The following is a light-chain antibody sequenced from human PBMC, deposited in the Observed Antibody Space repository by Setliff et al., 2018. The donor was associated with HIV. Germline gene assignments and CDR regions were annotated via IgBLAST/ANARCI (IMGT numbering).Light chain of an antibody. V-gene: IGLV2-11*01. CDR2: DVS. CDR3: CSYAGTYTSYWI. J-gene: IGLJ3*02. CDR1: SSDVGAYNY. Sequence: QSALTQPRSVSGSPGQSVTISCTGTSSDVGAYNYVSWYQQHPGKAPKLMIYDVSNRPSGVPDRFSGSKSGNTASLTISGLQAEDEADYYCCSYAGTYTSYWIFGGGTKVTRP.